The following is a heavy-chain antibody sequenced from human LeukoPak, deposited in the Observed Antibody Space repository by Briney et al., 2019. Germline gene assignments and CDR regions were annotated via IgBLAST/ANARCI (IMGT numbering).Heavy chain of an antibody. CDR3: ARVPPHHDGITYYSAAFDV. CDR1: GYTLSTYD. CDR2: MNPVSGNT. D-gene: IGHD3-10*01. J-gene: IGHJ3*01. Sequence: EASVKVSCTASGYTLSTYDVNWVRQAPGQGPEWMGWMNPVSGNTGFAEKFQSRVTLTRQTSIGTAYMEISSLRSDGTRLYYLARVPPHHDGITYYSAAFDVGGQGTRLIVPS. V-gene: IGHV1-8*01.